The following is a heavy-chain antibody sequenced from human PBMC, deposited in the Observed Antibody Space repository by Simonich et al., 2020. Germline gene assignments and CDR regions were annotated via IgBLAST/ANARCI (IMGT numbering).Heavy chain of an antibody. V-gene: IGHV3-7*01. Sequence: EVQLVESGGGLVQPGGSLRLSCAASGFTFSSYWMSWVRQAPGKGLEWVANIKQDGREKFYVDSVKGRFTISRDNANNSLYLQMNSLRAEDTAVYYCAREGLGTAYYYYMDVWCKGTTVTVSS. D-gene: IGHD7-27*01. CDR1: GFTFSSYW. CDR3: AREGLGTAYYYYMDV. CDR2: IKQDGREK. J-gene: IGHJ6*03.